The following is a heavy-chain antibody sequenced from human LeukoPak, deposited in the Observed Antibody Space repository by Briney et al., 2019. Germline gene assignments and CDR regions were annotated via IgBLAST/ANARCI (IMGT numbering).Heavy chain of an antibody. J-gene: IGHJ3*02. CDR2: ISYDGSNK. CDR3: ARDLRGSYFSFSNQLDI. Sequence: GGSLRLSCAASGFTFSNYALHWVRQAPGKGLEWVAVISYDGSNKYYADSVKGRFTISRDNSKNTLFLQMNSLRAEGTAVYYCARDLRGSYFSFSNQLDIWGQGTMVTVSS. CDR1: GFTFSNYA. V-gene: IGHV3-30*04. D-gene: IGHD1-26*01.